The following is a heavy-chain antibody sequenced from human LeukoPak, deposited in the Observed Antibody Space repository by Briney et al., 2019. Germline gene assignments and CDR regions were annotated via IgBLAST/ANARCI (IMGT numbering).Heavy chain of an antibody. CDR2: INWNSGGI. CDR1: GFTFEDYS. CDR3: VRDMFGGRDY. D-gene: IGHD3-10*02. Sequence: PGGSLRLSCAASGFTFEDYSMHWVRQVPGKGLEWVATINWNSGGIGYADSVKGRFTISRDNAKNALYLQMNSLRAEDTAVYYCVRDMFGGRDYWGQGTLITVSS. J-gene: IGHJ4*02. V-gene: IGHV3-9*01.